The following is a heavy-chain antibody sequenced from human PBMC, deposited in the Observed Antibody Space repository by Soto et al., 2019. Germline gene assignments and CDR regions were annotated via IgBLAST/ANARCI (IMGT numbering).Heavy chain of an antibody. J-gene: IGHJ5*02. Sequence: ASVKVSCKASGYTFTDFYIHWVRQAPGQGLEWMGWINPRSGNTKYEQKFQARVTMTRDTSISTAYMEVSRLTSDDTAVYYCAKDPQASYNWFDPWGQGTLVTVSS. CDR1: GYTFTDFY. V-gene: IGHV1-2*02. CDR2: INPRSGNT. D-gene: IGHD2-15*01. CDR3: AKDPQASYNWFDP.